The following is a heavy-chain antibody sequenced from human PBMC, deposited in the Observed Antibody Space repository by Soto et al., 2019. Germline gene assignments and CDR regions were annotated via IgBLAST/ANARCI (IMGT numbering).Heavy chain of an antibody. CDR3: ARDHRWGYEYGDYGDS. J-gene: IGHJ4*02. CDR2: INRHGDST. Sequence: SLRLSCAASGFGFGEYGMSWVRQGPGKGLEWVSGINRHGDSTGYADSVKGRFTIPRDNANNSLYLQMNGLRAEDTAFYYCARDHRWGYEYGDYGDSWGQGTLVTVSS. D-gene: IGHD4-17*01. CDR1: GFGFGEYG. V-gene: IGHV3-20*04.